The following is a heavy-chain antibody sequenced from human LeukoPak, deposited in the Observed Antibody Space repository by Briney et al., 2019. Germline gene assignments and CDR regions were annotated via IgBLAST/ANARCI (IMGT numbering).Heavy chain of an antibody. D-gene: IGHD4-4*01. J-gene: IGHJ4*02. CDR2: INHSGST. CDR3: ARKHDYSIEYPTDY. CDR1: GGSFSGYY. V-gene: IGHV4-34*01. Sequence: SETLSLTCAVYGGSFSGYYWSWIRQPPGKGLEWIGEINHSGSTNYNPSLKSRVTISVDTSKNQFSLKLSSVTAADTAVYYCARKHDYSIEYPTDYWGQGTLVTVSS.